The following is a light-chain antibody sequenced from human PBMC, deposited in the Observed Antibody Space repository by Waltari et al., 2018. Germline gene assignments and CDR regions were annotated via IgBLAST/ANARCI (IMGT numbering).Light chain of an antibody. CDR3: QQYFTSVYT. J-gene: IGKJ2*01. V-gene: IGKV3-20*01. Sequence: EIVLTQSPDTMSLSPGDTATHSCSASQGVTGGFIAWYQQKPGQPPRRLIFSASSRATGIPDRFSGSWSGTGFTLTISSLEPEDFAVYYCQQYFTSVYTFGQGTKLEIK. CDR2: SAS. CDR1: QGVTGGF.